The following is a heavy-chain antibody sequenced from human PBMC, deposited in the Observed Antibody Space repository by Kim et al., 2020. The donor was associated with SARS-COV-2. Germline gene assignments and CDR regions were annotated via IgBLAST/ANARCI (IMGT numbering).Heavy chain of an antibody. D-gene: IGHD3-22*01. V-gene: IGHV5-51*01. CDR2: IYPGDSDT. CDR3: ARLTYYYDSSGYGINWFDP. CDR1: GYSFTSYL. J-gene: IGHJ5*02. Sequence: GESLKISCKGSGYSFTSYLIGWVRQMPGKGLEWMGIIYPGDSDTRYSPSFQGQVTISADKSISTAYLQWSSLKASDTAMYYCARLTYYYDSSGYGINWFDPWGQGTLVTVSS.